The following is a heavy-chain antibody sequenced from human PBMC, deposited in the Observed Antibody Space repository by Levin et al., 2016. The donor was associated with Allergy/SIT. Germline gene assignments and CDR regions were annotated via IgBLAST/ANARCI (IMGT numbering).Heavy chain of an antibody. CDR1: GFTVSSNY. Sequence: GESLKISCAASGFTVSSNYMSWVRQAPGKGLEWVSVIYSGGSTYYADSAKGRFTISRDNAKNSLYLQMDSLRGDDTAIYHCARDRSYYDNSGGIDAFDFWGQGTMVTVSS. CDR2: IYSGGST. CDR3: ARDRSYYDNSGGIDAFDF. V-gene: IGHV3-66*01. J-gene: IGHJ3*01. D-gene: IGHD3-22*01.